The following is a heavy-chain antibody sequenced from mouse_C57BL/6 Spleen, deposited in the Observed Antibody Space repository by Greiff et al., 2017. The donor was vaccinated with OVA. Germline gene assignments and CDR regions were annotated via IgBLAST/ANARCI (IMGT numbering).Heavy chain of an antibody. D-gene: IGHD1-1*01. Sequence: EVQVVESGGGLVKPGGSLKLSCAASGFTFSSYTMSWVRQTPETRLEWVATISGGGGNTYYPDSVKGRFTISRDNAKNTLYLQMSSLRSEDTALYYCAREGVYYGSSYWYFDVWGTGTTVTVSS. CDR1: GFTFSSYT. J-gene: IGHJ1*03. V-gene: IGHV5-9*01. CDR2: ISGGGGNT. CDR3: AREGVYYGSSYWYFDV.